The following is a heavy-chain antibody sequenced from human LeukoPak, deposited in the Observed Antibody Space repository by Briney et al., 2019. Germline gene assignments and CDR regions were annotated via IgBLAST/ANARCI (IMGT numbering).Heavy chain of an antibody. CDR2: IIPILGIA. J-gene: IGHJ4*02. Sequence: ASVKVSCKASGGTFSSYAISWVRQAPGQGLEWMGRIIPILGIANYAQKFQGRVTITADKSASTAYMELSSLRSEDTAVYYCARASTIFGHFDYWGRGTLVTVSS. D-gene: IGHD3-3*01. CDR1: GGTFSSYA. V-gene: IGHV1-69*04. CDR3: ARASTIFGHFDY.